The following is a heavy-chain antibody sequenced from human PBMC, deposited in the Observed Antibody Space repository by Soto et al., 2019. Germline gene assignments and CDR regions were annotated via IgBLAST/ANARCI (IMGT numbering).Heavy chain of an antibody. CDR3: AKGPHPNIGGRYYG. CDR2: ISPRGDNI. V-gene: IGHV3-48*02. Sequence: GGSLRLSCVASGFSLANFPMNWVRQTPGKGLEWISYISPRGDNIYYTESVKGRFTISRDNARNSLYLQMNSLRDEDAALYYSAKGPHPNIGGRYYG. CDR1: GFSLANFP. J-gene: IGHJ6*01.